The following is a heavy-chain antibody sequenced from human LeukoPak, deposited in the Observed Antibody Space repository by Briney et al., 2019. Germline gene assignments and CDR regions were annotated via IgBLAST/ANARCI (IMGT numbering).Heavy chain of an antibody. CDR2: ISAYNGNT. D-gene: IGHD3-10*01. CDR1: GGTFSSYA. Sequence: ASVKVSCKASGGTFSSYAISWVRQAPGQGLEWMGWISAYNGNTNYAQKLQGRVTMTTDTSTSTAYMELRSLRSDDTAVYYCARDSRGLWFGFDYWGQGTLVTVSS. CDR3: ARDSRGLWFGFDY. J-gene: IGHJ4*02. V-gene: IGHV1-18*01.